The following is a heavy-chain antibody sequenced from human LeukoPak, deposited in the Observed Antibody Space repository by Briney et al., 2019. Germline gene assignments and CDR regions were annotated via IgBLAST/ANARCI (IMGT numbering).Heavy chain of an antibody. CDR1: GGSISSYY. CDR3: AREAAAGYYYYYYYMDV. Sequence: SETLSLTCTVSGGSISSYYWSWIRQPAGKGLEWIGRIYTSGSTNYNPSLKSRVAMSVDTSKNQFSLKLSSVTAADTAVYYCAREAAAGYYYYYYYMDVWGKGTTVTISS. CDR2: IYTSGST. V-gene: IGHV4-4*07. D-gene: IGHD6-13*01. J-gene: IGHJ6*03.